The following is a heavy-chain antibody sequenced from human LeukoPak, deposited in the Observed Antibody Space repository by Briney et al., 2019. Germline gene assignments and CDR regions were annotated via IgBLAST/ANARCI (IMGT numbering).Heavy chain of an antibody. J-gene: IGHJ4*02. CDR3: ASSVAGTRYFDY. D-gene: IGHD6-19*01. V-gene: IGHV3-48*03. Sequence: PGGSLRLSCAASGFTFSSYEMNWVRQAPGKGLEWVSYISSSGSTIYYADSVKGRFTISRDNAKNSLYLQMNSLRAEDTAVYYCASSVAGTRYFDYWGQGTLVTVSS. CDR2: ISSSGSTI. CDR1: GFTFSSYE.